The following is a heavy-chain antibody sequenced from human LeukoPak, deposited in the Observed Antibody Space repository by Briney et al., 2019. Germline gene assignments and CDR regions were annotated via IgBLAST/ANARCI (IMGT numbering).Heavy chain of an antibody. CDR1: GFTFSSYA. CDR3: ARDQDGAVAGTMGYYYYGMDV. J-gene: IGHJ6*02. Sequence: GGSLRLSCAASGFTFSSYAMHWVRQAPGKGLEWVAVISYDGSNKYYADSVKGRFTISRDNSKNTLYLQMNSLRAEDTAVYYCARDQDGAVAGTMGYYYYGMDVWGQGTTVTVSS. V-gene: IGHV3-30-3*01. CDR2: ISYDGSNK. D-gene: IGHD6-19*01.